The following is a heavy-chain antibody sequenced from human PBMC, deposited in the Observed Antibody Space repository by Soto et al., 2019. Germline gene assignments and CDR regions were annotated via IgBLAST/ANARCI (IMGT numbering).Heavy chain of an antibody. J-gene: IGHJ4*02. CDR3: GIAAAGERTIEY. CDR2: INPNSGGT. Sequence: GASVKVSCKASGYTFTGYYMHWVRQAPGQGLEWMGWINPNSGGTNYAQKFQGWVTMTRDTSISTAYMELSRLRSDDTAVYYCGIAAAGERTIEYWGQGTLVTVSS. D-gene: IGHD6-13*01. V-gene: IGHV1-2*04. CDR1: GYTFTGYY.